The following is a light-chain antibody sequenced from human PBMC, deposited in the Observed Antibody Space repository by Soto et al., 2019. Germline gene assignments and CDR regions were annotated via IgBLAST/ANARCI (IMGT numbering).Light chain of an antibody. CDR2: DAS. CDR3: QQYNSYPWT. V-gene: IGKV1-5*01. J-gene: IGKJ1*01. Sequence: DIQMTQSPSTLSASVGDRVTITCRASQSISSWLAWYQQKPGKAPKLLIYDASSLESGVQSRFSGSGSGTEFSLTVSSMQPDDFATYYCQQYNSYPWTFGQGTKVEMK. CDR1: QSISSW.